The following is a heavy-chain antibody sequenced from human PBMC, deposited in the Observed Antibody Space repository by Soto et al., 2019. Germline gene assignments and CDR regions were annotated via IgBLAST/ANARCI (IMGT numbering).Heavy chain of an antibody. Sequence: ASVKVSCKASGYTFTSYDINWVRQATGQGLEWMGWMNPNSGNTGYAQKFQGRVTMTRNTSISTAYMELSSPRSEDTAVYYCARYPYYDFWSGYQNYYYYYGMDVWGQGTTVTVSS. J-gene: IGHJ6*02. CDR2: MNPNSGNT. V-gene: IGHV1-8*01. D-gene: IGHD3-3*01. CDR3: ARYPYYDFWSGYQNYYYYYGMDV. CDR1: GYTFTSYD.